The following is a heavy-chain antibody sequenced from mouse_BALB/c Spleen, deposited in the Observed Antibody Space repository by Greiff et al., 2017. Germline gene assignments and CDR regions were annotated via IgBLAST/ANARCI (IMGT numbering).Heavy chain of an antibody. Sequence: QVQLQQPGAELVRPGASVKLSCKASGYTFTSYWINWVKQRPGQGLEWIGNIYPSDSYTNYNQKFKDKATLTVDKSSSTAYMQLSSPTSEDSAVYYCTRSHYYAAMDYWGQGTSVTVSS. V-gene: IGHV1-69*02. D-gene: IGHD2-1*01. J-gene: IGHJ4*01. CDR3: TRSHYYAAMDY. CDR2: IYPSDSYT. CDR1: GYTFTSYW.